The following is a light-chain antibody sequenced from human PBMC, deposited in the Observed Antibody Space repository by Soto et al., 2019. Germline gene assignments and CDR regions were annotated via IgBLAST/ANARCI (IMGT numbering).Light chain of an antibody. V-gene: IGKV1-9*01. CDR1: QGISGY. CDR2: GAT. J-gene: IGKJ3*01. Sequence: DIQLTQSPSFLSASVGDRVTITCRASQGISGYLAWYQQKPGKAPKLLIYGATTLRSGVPSRFSGTGSGTEFTITITSLQPEDFATYYCQQLTSDPRGFTFGPGTKVEIK. CDR3: QQLTSDPRGFT.